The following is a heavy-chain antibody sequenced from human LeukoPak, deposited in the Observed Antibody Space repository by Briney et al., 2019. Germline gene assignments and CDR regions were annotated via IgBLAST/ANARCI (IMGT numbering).Heavy chain of an antibody. CDR2: IYYSGST. CDR3: ARSEGWLRPYYFDY. V-gene: IGHV4-39*01. CDR1: GRPISSSSYY. D-gene: IGHD3-9*01. J-gene: IGHJ4*02. Sequence: SETLSLTCTVSGRPISSSSYYWGWIRQPPGKGLEWIGSIYYSGSTYYNPSLKSRVTISVDTSKNQFSLKLSSVTAADTAVYCCARSEGWLRPYYFDYWGQGTLVTVSS.